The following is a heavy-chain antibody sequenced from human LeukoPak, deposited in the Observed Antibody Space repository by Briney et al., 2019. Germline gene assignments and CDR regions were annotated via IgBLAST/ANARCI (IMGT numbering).Heavy chain of an antibody. CDR2: IYGSGSS. CDR3: VANGEY. CDR1: GASVSSDTYY. V-gene: IGHV4-61*03. J-gene: IGHJ4*02. Sequence: PSETLSLTCTVSGASVSSDTYYWNWMRQPPEKGLEWIGYIYGSGSSDYHPSLKSRVTISVDSSLNHLSLKLTSVTPTDTAVYYCVANGEYWAQGTLVTVSS.